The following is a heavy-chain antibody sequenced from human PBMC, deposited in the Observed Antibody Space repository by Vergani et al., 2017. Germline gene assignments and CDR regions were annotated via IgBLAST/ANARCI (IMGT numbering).Heavy chain of an antibody. V-gene: IGHV3-9*01. CDR2: ISYNSGRI. J-gene: IGHJ6*03. D-gene: IGHD4-11*01. CDR3: AKDLYSRFYYYYMDV. CDR1: GFTFTAHG. Sequence: EVQLLESGGGSAQPGESLRLSCVASGFTFTAHGLNWVRQAPGKGLEWVSGISYNSGRIAYAASVQGRFTISRDNAKNSLYLQMNSLRAEDTALYYCAKDLYSRFYYYYMDVWGKGTTVIVSS.